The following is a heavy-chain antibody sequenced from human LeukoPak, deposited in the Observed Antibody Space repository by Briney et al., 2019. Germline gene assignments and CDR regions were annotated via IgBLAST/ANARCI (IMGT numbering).Heavy chain of an antibody. D-gene: IGHD7-27*01. CDR2: ISGSGGST. V-gene: IGHV3-23*01. Sequence: GGSLRLSCAASGFTFSSYAVSWVRQAPGKGLEWVSAISGSGGSTYYADSVKGRFTISRDNSKNTLYLQMNSLRAEDTAVYYCAKALENWGPYYYYGMDVWGQGTTVTVSS. CDR3: AKALENWGPYYYYGMDV. J-gene: IGHJ6*02. CDR1: GFTFSSYA.